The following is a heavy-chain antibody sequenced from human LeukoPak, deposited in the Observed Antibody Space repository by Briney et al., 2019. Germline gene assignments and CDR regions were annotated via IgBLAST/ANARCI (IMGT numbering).Heavy chain of an antibody. CDR3: ARSNYGGQGAGDNWFDP. V-gene: IGHV1-2*02. J-gene: IGHJ5*02. Sequence: GASVKVSCKASGYTFAGYYIHWVRQAPGQGLEWMGWINPNIGGTNYAQKFQGRVTMTRDASINTAYMDLSSLTSDDTAVYYCARSNYGGQGAGDNWFDPWGQGTLVTVSS. CDR2: INPNIGGT. CDR1: GYTFAGYY. D-gene: IGHD4/OR15-4a*01.